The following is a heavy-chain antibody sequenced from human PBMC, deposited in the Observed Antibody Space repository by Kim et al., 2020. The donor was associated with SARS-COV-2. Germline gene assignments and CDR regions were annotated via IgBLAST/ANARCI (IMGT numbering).Heavy chain of an antibody. V-gene: IGHV4-59*01. D-gene: IGHD1-20*01. J-gene: IGHJ6*02. CDR1: GGSISSYY. CDR3: ARDLGYNWNYYYYYGMDV. CDR2: IYYSGST. Sequence: SETLSLTCTVSGGSISSYYWSWIRQPPGKGLEWIGYIYYSGSTNYNPSLKSRVTISVDTSKNQFSLKLSSVTAADTAVYYRARDLGYNWNYYYYYGMDVWGQGTTVTVSS.